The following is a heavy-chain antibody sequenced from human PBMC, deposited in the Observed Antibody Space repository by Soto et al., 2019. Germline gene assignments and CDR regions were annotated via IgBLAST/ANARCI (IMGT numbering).Heavy chain of an antibody. CDR3: ARDQSRQLAAHYGMDV. Sequence: QVKLVQSGAEVKKPGASVKVSCKASGYTFTSYGISWVRQAPGQGLEWMGWISAYNGNTNYAQKLQGRVTMTTDTSTSTAYMELRSLRSDDTAVYYCARDQSRQLAAHYGMDVWGQGTTVTVSS. V-gene: IGHV1-18*01. CDR2: ISAYNGNT. J-gene: IGHJ6*02. D-gene: IGHD6-13*01. CDR1: GYTFTSYG.